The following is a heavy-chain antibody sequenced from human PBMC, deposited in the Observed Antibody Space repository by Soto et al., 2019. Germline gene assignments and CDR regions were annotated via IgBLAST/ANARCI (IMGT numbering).Heavy chain of an antibody. D-gene: IGHD1-26*01. CDR3: ARDSPEWGAAPVY. CDR1: GYTFTSYA. V-gene: IGHV1-18*04. J-gene: IGHJ4*02. CDR2: ISAYNGKT. Sequence: ASVKVSCKASGYTFTSYAISWIRQAPGQGLEWMGWISAYNGKTNYAQRLQGRVTMTTDTFTSTAYMELRALRSDDTAVYYCARDSPEWGAAPVYWGQGTLVTVSS.